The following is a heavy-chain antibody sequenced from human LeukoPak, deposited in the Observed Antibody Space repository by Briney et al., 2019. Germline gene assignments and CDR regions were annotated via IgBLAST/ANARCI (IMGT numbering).Heavy chain of an antibody. CDR3: AKRPGRHAPWVS. V-gene: IGHV5-51*01. Sequence: GESLKISCKDSRYSFTNYWIGWVRQMPGKGLEWMGITYPGDSNTTYSPSFQGQVTISADKSISTAYLQWSSLKASDTAIYYCAKRPGRHAPWVSWGQGTLVTVSS. CDR2: TYPGDSNT. CDR1: RYSFTNYW. J-gene: IGHJ5*02. D-gene: IGHD1-1*01.